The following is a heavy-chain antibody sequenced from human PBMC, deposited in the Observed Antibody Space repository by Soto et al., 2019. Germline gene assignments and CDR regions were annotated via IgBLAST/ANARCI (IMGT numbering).Heavy chain of an antibody. Sequence: QVQLVESGGGVVQPGRSLRLSCAASGFTFSSYGMHWVRQAPGKGLEWVAVISYDGSNKYYADSVKGRFTISRYNSKNTLYLQMNSLIAEDTAVYYCAKDRYDSSGYPDAFDILGQGTMVTVSS. CDR2: ISYDGSNK. CDR1: GFTFSSYG. CDR3: AKDRYDSSGYPDAFDI. D-gene: IGHD3-22*01. V-gene: IGHV3-30*18. J-gene: IGHJ3*02.